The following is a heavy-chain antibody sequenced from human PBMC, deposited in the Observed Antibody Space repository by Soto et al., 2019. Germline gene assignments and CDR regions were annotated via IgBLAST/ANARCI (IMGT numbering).Heavy chain of an antibody. V-gene: IGHV3-30-3*01. J-gene: IGHJ5*02. CDR1: GFTFSSYA. D-gene: IGHD4-17*01. CDR2: ISYDGSNK. CDR3: ARETLTIDWFDP. Sequence: QVQLVESGGGVVQPGRSLRLSCAASGFTFSSYAMHWVRQAPGKGLEWVAVISYDGSNKYYADSVKGRFTISRDNSKNTLYLQMKSLRAEDTSVYYCARETLTIDWFDPWGQGTLVTVSS.